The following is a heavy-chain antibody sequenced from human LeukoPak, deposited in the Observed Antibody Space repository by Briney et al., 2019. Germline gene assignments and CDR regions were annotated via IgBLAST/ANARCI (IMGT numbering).Heavy chain of an antibody. Sequence: TSETLSLTCTVSGGSISSYYWSWIRQPPGKGLEWIGYIYYSGSTNYNPSLKSRVTISVDTSKNQFSLKLSSVTAADTAVYYCARAGYYDSSAYNWFDPWGQGTLVTVSS. CDR3: ARAGYYDSSAYNWFDP. CDR2: IYYSGST. V-gene: IGHV4-59*01. D-gene: IGHD3-22*01. CDR1: GGSISSYY. J-gene: IGHJ5*02.